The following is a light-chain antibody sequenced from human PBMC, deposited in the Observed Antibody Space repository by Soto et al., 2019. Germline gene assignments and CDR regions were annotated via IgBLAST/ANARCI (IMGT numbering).Light chain of an antibody. Sequence: EIVMTQSAANLSVSPGEGATLXCRSSQSVSSYLAWYQQKPGQAPRLLISGASTRATGSPARFSGSGSATEFTRTISSLQSEDFAVYYGQQRNNWPRTFGGGTKVE. J-gene: IGKJ4*02. CDR1: QSVSSY. V-gene: IGKV3-15*01. CDR3: QQRNNWPRT. CDR2: GAS.